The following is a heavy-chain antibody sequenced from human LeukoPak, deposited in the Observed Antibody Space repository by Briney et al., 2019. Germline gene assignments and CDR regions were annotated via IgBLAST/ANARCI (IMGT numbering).Heavy chain of an antibody. V-gene: IGHV4-31*03. J-gene: IGHJ5*02. Sequence: SETLSLTCTVSGGSISSGVYYWSWIRQHPGKGLERIGYIYYSGSTYYNPSLKSRVTISVDTSKNQFSLKLSSVTAADTAVYYCARVVVVAANNWFDPWGQGTLVTVSS. CDR3: ARVVVVAANNWFDP. CDR1: GGSISSGVYY. D-gene: IGHD2-15*01. CDR2: IYYSGST.